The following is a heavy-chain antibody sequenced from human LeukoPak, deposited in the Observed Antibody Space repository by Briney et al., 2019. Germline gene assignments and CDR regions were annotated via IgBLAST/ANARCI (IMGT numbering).Heavy chain of an antibody. V-gene: IGHV4-59*01. D-gene: IGHD1-26*01. CDR2: VHYSRTT. CDR1: GGTISGYY. Sequence: ASETLSLTCTVSGGTISGYYWSWIRQPPGQGLEWLGNVHYSRTTNYSPSLKSRVTISVDSSKKQFSLKLTSVTAADTAVYYCAGGGRSGSYTYYFDYWGLGSLVTVSS. J-gene: IGHJ4*02. CDR3: AGGGRSGSYTYYFDY.